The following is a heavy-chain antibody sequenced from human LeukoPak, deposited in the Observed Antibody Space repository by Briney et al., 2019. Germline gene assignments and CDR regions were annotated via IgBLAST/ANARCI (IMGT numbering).Heavy chain of an antibody. J-gene: IGHJ6*02. V-gene: IGHV1-3*01. Sequence: ASVKVSCKASGYTFTSYAMHWVRQAPGQRLEWMGWINAGNGNTKYSQKFQGRVTITRDTSASTAYMELSSLRSEDTAVYYCARVGGVRYFDWSSSYGMDVWGQGTTVTVSS. CDR3: ARVGGVRYFDWSSSYGMDV. CDR1: GYTFTSYA. D-gene: IGHD3-9*01. CDR2: INAGNGNT.